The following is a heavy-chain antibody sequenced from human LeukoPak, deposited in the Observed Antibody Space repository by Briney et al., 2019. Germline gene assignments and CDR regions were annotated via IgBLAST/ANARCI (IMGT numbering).Heavy chain of an antibody. CDR3: ARPEYCSSTSCDAFDI. CDR2: ISAYNGNT. J-gene: IGHJ4*02. D-gene: IGHD2-2*01. Sequence: ASVKVSCKASGYTFTNYVISWVRQAPGQGLEWMGWISAYNGNTNYEQKLQGRVTMTTDTSTSTAYMELRSLRSDDTAVDYCARPEYCSSTSCDAFDIWGQGTLVTVSS. CDR1: GYTFTNYV. V-gene: IGHV1-18*01.